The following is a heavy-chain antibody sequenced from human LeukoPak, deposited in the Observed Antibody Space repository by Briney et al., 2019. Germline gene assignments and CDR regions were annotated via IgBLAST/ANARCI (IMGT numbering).Heavy chain of an antibody. CDR1: GGSFSGYY. Sequence: SETLSLTCAVYGGSFSGYYWSWIRQPPGKGLEWIGEINHSGSTNYNPSLKSRVTISVDTSNNQFSLKLTSVTAADTAVYYCARRSNWFDPWGQGTLVTVSS. CDR2: INHSGST. CDR3: ARRSNWFDP. J-gene: IGHJ5*02. V-gene: IGHV4-34*01.